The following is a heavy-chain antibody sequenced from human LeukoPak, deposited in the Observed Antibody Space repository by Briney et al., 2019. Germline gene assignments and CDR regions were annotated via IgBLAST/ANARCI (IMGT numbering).Heavy chain of an antibody. Sequence: ASVKVSCKASGYHFTGYHVHWVRQAPGQGLEWMGRISTDSGDINNAPKFQGRVTMTRDTSINTAYMELSRLTSDDAAVYYCAGLCSTVGGRIDPWGQGTPVTVSS. D-gene: IGHD1-26*01. J-gene: IGHJ5*02. CDR2: ISTDSGDI. CDR3: AGLCSTVGGRIDP. V-gene: IGHV1-2*02. CDR1: GYHFTGYH.